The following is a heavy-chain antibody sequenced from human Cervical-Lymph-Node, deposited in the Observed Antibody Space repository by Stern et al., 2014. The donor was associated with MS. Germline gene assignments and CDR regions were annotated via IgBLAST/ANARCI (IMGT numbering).Heavy chain of an antibody. J-gene: IGHJ6*02. Sequence: VQLVESGPEVKKPGASVKVSCKASGYTFTVYYMHWVRQAPGQGLEWMGRINPKRGGTNDAQKLQGRVTMNGGTSISTAYMEVSRLKSDDTAVYYCARSFNWNDGEKYHYSLDVWGQGTTVTVSS. CDR1: GYTFTVYY. CDR2: INPKRGGT. CDR3: ARSFNWNDGEKYHYSLDV. V-gene: IGHV1-2*06. D-gene: IGHD1-20*01.